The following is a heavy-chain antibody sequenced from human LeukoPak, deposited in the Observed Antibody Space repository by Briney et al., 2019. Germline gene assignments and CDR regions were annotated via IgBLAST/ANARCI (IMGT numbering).Heavy chain of an antibody. CDR1: GFTFSSYG. Sequence: GRSLRLSCAASGFTFSSYGMHWVRQAPGKGLEWVAVISYDGSNKYYADSVKGRFTISRDNSKNTLYLQMNSLRAEDTAVYYCAKELLRNQYYGMDVWGQGTTVTVSS. V-gene: IGHV3-30*18. CDR3: AKELLRNQYYGMDV. J-gene: IGHJ6*02. CDR2: ISYDGSNK. D-gene: IGHD2/OR15-2a*01.